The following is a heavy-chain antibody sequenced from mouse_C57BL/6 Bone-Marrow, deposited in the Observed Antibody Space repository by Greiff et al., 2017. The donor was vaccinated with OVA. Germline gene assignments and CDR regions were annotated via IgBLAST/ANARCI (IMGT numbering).Heavy chain of an antibody. CDR1: GFTFSDYG. J-gene: IGHJ1*03. Sequence: EVKLVESGGGLVQPGGSLKLSCAASGFTFSDYGMAWVRQAPRKGPEWVAFISNLAYSIYYADTVTGRFTISRENAKNTLYLEMSSLRSEDTAMYYCARLRGDGYYVRYFDVWGTGTTVTVSS. D-gene: IGHD2-3*01. V-gene: IGHV5-15*01. CDR3: ARLRGDGYYVRYFDV. CDR2: ISNLAYSI.